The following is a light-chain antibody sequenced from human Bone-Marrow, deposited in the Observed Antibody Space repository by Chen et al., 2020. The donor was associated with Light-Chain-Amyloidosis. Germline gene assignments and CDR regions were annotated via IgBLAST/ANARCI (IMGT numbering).Light chain of an antibody. Sequence: EIVLTQSPGTLSLSPGEGANLYCRASQTICSNYLTWYRQKFGQAPRLLIYGSSSRATGIPDRFTGSGSGTDCTLTINRLEPEDFAMYYCQQYGTSPLTFGGGTKVEIK. J-gene: IGKJ4*01. CDR2: GSS. CDR3: QQYGTSPLT. CDR1: QTICSNY. V-gene: IGKV3-20*01.